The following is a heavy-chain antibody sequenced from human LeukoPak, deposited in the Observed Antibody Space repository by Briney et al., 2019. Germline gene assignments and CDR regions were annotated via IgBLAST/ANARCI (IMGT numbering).Heavy chain of an antibody. Sequence: GGSLRLSCAASGFTFSSYEMNWVRQAPGKGLEWLSYISSSGRTKYYPDSVKGRFTISRDNAKNSLYLQTNSLRAEDTAVYYCARAGQEWFGELGFDQWGQGTLVIVSS. V-gene: IGHV3-48*03. CDR2: ISSSGRTK. J-gene: IGHJ4*02. CDR1: GFTFSSYE. D-gene: IGHD3-10*01. CDR3: ARAGQEWFGELGFDQ.